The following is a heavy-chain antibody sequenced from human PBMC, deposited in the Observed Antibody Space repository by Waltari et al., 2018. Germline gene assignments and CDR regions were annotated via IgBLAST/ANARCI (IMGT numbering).Heavy chain of an antibody. CDR2: IYYRGTT. V-gene: IGHV4-59*01. CDR3: ARGGPRGHSSYDAGTTYYFDY. Sequence: QVQLQQSGPGLVKPSETLSLTCTVSDGSISSYYWSWIRQPPGKGLEWIGYIYYRGTTNYNPSLSSRVTMSVDTSKDQFSLKLSSVTAADSAMYYCARGGPRGHSSYDAGTTYYFDYWGRGTLVTVSS. CDR1: DGSISSYY. D-gene: IGHD5-12*01. J-gene: IGHJ4*02.